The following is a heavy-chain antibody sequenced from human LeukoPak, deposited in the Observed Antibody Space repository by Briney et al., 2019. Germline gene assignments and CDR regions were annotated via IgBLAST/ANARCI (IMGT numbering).Heavy chain of an antibody. D-gene: IGHD6-13*01. V-gene: IGHV4-39*01. CDR2: IYYSGST. J-gene: IGHJ5*02. CDR1: GGSISSSSYY. Sequence: SDTLSLTCTVSGGSISSSSYYWGWIRQPPGKGLEWIGSIYYSGSTYYNPSLKSRVTISVDTSKNQFSLKLSSVTAADTAVYYCARTYSSSWYNWFDPWGQGTLVTVSS. CDR3: ARTYSSSWYNWFDP.